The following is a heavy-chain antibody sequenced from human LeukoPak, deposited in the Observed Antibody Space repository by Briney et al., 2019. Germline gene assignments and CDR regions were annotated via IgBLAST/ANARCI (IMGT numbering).Heavy chain of an antibody. D-gene: IGHD6-13*01. CDR2: IYPGDSDT. V-gene: IGHV5-51*01. J-gene: IGHJ4*02. CDR1: GYRFASYW. CDR3: ARHHGSSWYDPFDY. Sequence: GESLKISCKGSGYRFASYWIGWVRQMPGKGVEWMGIIYPGDSDTRYSPSFQGQVTISADKSISTAYLQWSSLKASDTAIYYCARHHGSSWYDPFDYWARGTLVTVSS.